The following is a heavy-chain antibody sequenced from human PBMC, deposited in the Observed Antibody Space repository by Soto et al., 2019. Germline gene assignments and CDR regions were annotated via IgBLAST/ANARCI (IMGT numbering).Heavy chain of an antibody. Sequence: QVQLQESGPGLVKPSETLSLTCAVSGDSISSYYCMWIRQPPGKGLESIGYLYYGRSANYNPSLKSRVTLSVDTSTNQCALALSSMTAADTAVYYCALRSMAVVPEYWGQGTLVTVSS. CDR2: LYYGRSA. D-gene: IGHD3-22*01. V-gene: IGHV4-59*01. CDR1: GDSISSYY. J-gene: IGHJ4*02. CDR3: ALRSMAVVPEY.